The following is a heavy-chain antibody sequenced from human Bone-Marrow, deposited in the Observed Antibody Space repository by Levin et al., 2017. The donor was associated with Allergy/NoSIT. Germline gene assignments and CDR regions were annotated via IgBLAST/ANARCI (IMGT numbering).Heavy chain of an antibody. CDR3: AMTFDY. J-gene: IGHJ4*02. CDR1: GSTFSSYA. CDR2: IIGSDTST. V-gene: IGHV3-23*01. Sequence: GESLKISCAASGSTFSSYAMNWVRQAPGKGLEWVAGIIGSDTSTYYAESVKGRFTISRDRSKKTLSLQMDSLRVEDTGIYYCAMTFDYWGPGTLVTVSS.